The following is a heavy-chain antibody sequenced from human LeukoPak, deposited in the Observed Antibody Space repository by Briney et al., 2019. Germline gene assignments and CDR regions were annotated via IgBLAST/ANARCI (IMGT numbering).Heavy chain of an antibody. Sequence: PGGSLRLSCAASGFTFSNYAMRWVRQAPGKGLEWVSGISGSGDSTYYADSVKGRFTISRDNAKNSLYLQMNSLRAEDTAVYYCARDIRWGQGTLVTVSS. D-gene: IGHD3-3*02. CDR1: GFTFSNYA. CDR2: ISGSGDST. J-gene: IGHJ4*02. CDR3: ARDIR. V-gene: IGHV3-23*01.